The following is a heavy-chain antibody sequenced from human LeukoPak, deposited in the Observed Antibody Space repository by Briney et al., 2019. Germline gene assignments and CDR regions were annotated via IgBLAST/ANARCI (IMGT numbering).Heavy chain of an antibody. J-gene: IGHJ5*02. V-gene: IGHV1-69*13. CDR3: ARRYCSGGSCYARFDP. D-gene: IGHD2-15*01. CDR2: IIPIFGTA. CDR1: GGTFSSYA. Sequence: ASVKVSCKASGGTFSSYAISWVRQAPGQGLEWMGGIIPIFGTANYAQKFQGRVTITADESTSTAYMELSSLRSEDTAVYYCARRYCSGGSCYARFDPWGQGTLVTVSS.